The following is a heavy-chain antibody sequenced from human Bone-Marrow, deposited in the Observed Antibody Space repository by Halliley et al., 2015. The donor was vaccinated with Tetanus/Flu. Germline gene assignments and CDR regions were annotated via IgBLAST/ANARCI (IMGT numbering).Heavy chain of an antibody. Sequence: SLRLSCTASGFTFSTYEMDWVRQAPGKGLEWVSYISGSGSSIYYADSAKGRFTISRDNAKNSLYLQMNSLRADDTAVYYCVRDFHGDSPHFNSWGQGTLVTVSS. J-gene: IGHJ4*02. D-gene: IGHD4-4*01. CDR3: VRDFHGDSPHFNS. V-gene: IGHV3-48*03. CDR2: ISGSGSSI. CDR1: GFTFSTYE.